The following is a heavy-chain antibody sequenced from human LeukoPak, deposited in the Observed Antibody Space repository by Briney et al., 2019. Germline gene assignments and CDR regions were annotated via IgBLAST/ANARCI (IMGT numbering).Heavy chain of an antibody. J-gene: IGHJ3*02. V-gene: IGHV3-7*01. CDR1: GFTLSRFW. D-gene: IGHD2-8*01. CDR2: IKQDGSEK. CDR3: ARVLGCTNGVCHDAFDI. Sequence: GGSLRLSCAASGFTLSRFWMSWVRQAPGKGLEWAANIKQDGSEKYYVDSVKGRFTISRDNAKNSLYLQMNSLRAEDTAVYFCARVLGCTNGVCHDAFDIWGQGTVVTVSS.